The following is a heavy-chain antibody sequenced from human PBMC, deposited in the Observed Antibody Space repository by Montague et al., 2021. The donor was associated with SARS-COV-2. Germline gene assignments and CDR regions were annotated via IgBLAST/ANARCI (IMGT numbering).Heavy chain of an antibody. CDR2: INNSGST. CDR3: VRDQGRSNWNYPDY. CDR1: GGSISGYN. J-gene: IGHJ4*02. Sequence: SETLSLTCTVSGGSISGYNWSWFQQSAGKGLEWMGRINNSGSTSYNPSLKSRVTMSVDTSTSQFSLKLSSVTAADTAVYYCVRDQGRSNWNYPDYWGQGTLVTVSS. D-gene: IGHD1-20*01. V-gene: IGHV4-4*07.